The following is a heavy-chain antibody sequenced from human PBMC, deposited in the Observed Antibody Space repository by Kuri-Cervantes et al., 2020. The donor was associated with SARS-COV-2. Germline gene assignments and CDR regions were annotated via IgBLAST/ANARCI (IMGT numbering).Heavy chain of an antibody. CDR1: SGSMSGHY. Sequence: SETLSLTCTVSSGSMSGHYWSWIRQPPGKGLEYIGDISYSGSTDYNPSLKSRVTISVDTSKNQFSLKLSSVTAADTAVYYCARHNPLSRFLEWQQILFDPWGQGTLVTVSS. J-gene: IGHJ5*02. D-gene: IGHD3-3*01. V-gene: IGHV4-59*08. CDR2: ISYSGST. CDR3: ARHNPLSRFLEWQQILFDP.